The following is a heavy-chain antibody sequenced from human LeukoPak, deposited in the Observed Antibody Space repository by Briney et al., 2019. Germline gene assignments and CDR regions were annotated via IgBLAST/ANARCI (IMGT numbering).Heavy chain of an antibody. CDR3: ARGGGMGHYYYYMDV. Sequence: PSETLSLTCTVSGGSISSSSYYWGWIRQPPGKGLEWIGSIYYSGSTYYKPSLKSRVTISVDTSKNQFSLKLSSVTAADTAVYYCARGGGMGHYYYYMDVWGKGTTVTISS. D-gene: IGHD5-24*01. V-gene: IGHV4-39*07. CDR2: IYYSGST. J-gene: IGHJ6*03. CDR1: GGSISSSSYY.